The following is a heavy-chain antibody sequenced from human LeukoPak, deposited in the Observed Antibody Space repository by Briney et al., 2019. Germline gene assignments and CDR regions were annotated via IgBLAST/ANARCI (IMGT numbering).Heavy chain of an antibody. CDR2: ISSDGNIK. CDR3: AKVGRGAIEAD. D-gene: IGHD3-10*01. J-gene: IGHJ4*02. CDR1: GFTFSDFG. V-gene: IGHV3-30*18. Sequence: PGGSLRLSCAGSGFTFSDFGMHWVRQAPGKGLQWLAMISSDGNIKVSLDSVKGRFTTSRENSKNTLYPEMTRLSVEDTAVYYCAKVGRGAIEADWGQGTLVIVSS.